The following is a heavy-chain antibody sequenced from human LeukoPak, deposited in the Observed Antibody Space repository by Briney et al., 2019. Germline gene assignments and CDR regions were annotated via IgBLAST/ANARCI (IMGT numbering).Heavy chain of an antibody. J-gene: IGHJ4*02. Sequence: QAGGSLRLSCAASGFTFSSYAMSWVRQAPGKGLEWVSAISGSGGSTYYADSVKGRFTISRDNSKNTLYLQMNSLRAEDTAVYYCARCRRGYSYGYGPDDYWGQGTLVTVSS. CDR1: GFTFSSYA. V-gene: IGHV3-23*01. CDR2: ISGSGGST. D-gene: IGHD5-18*01. CDR3: ARCRRGYSYGYGPDDY.